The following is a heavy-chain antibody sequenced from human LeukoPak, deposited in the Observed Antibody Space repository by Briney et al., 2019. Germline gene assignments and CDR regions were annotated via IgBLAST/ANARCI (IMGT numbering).Heavy chain of an antibody. Sequence: GSSVKVSCKASGGTFSSYAISWVRQAPGQGLEWMGGIIPIFGTANYTQKFQGRVTITADKSTSTAYMELSSLRSEDTAVYYCARAGEWFGELIFVYGMDVWGQGTTVTVSS. CDR1: GGTFSSYA. CDR3: ARAGEWFGELIFVYGMDV. V-gene: IGHV1-69*06. CDR2: IIPIFGTA. D-gene: IGHD3-10*01. J-gene: IGHJ6*02.